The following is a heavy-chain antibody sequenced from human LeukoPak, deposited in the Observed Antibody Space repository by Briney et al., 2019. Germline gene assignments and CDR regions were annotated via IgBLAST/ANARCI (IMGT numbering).Heavy chain of an antibody. Sequence: ASVKVSCKASGYTFTSYGISWVRQAPGQGLEWMGWISAYNGNTNYAQKLQGRVTMTTDTSTSTAYMELRSLRSDDTAVYYCARDTDYYDSSGYSGVNYAFDIWGQGTMVTVSS. CDR3: ARDTDYYDSSGYSGVNYAFDI. J-gene: IGHJ3*02. D-gene: IGHD3-22*01. CDR2: ISAYNGNT. CDR1: GYTFTSYG. V-gene: IGHV1-18*01.